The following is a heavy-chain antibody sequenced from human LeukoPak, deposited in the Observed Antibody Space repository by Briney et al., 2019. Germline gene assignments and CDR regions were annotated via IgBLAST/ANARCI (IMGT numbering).Heavy chain of an antibody. V-gene: IGHV3-74*01. CDR2: IASDGSST. CDR1: GFTFSSYW. D-gene: IGHD4-23*01. J-gene: IGHJ4*02. CDR3: ARGRPHGNDY. Sequence: GGSPRLSCAASGFTFSSYWMNWVRQAPGKGLVWVSRIASDGSSTTYADSVKGRFSISRDNAKNTLYLQMNSLRVEDTAVYYCARGRPHGNDYWGQGTLVTVSS.